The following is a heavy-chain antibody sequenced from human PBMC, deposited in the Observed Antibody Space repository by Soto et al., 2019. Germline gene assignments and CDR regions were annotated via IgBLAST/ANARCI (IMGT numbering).Heavy chain of an antibody. CDR3: AKGRGGSGSLTPRVDF. CDR2: ISGGGDTT. Sequence: EVQLLESGGGLVQPGGSLRLSCAASGFTFNNYAMTWVRQAPGKGLEWVSDISGGGDTTSYADSVKGRFTVSRDGSKHTLYLQMSSLRAEDTALYYCAKGRGGSGSLTPRVDFWGQGTLVTVSS. CDR1: GFTFNNYA. V-gene: IGHV3-23*01. J-gene: IGHJ4*02. D-gene: IGHD3-10*01.